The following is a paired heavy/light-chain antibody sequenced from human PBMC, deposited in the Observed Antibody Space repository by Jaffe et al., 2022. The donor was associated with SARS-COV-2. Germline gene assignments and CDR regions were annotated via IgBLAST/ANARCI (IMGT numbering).Heavy chain of an antibody. V-gene: IGHV4-61*02. CDR2: IYTSGST. J-gene: IGHJ6*02. D-gene: IGHD3-10*01. Sequence: QVQLQESGPGLVKPSQTLSLTCTVSGGSISSGSYYWSWIRQPAGKGLEWIGRIYTSGSTNYNPSLKSRVTISIDTSKNQFSLKLSSVTAADTAVYYCARAAWYEINPLWNYYGMDVWGQGTTVTVSS. CDR3: ARAAWYEINPLWNYYGMDV. CDR1: GGSISSGSYY.
Light chain of an antibody. CDR1: QSVPSNY. Sequence: EIVLTQSPGTLSLSPGERATLSCRASQSVPSNYLAWYQQKPGQAPRLLIYHASSRATGIPDRFSGSGSGTDFTLTVSRLEPEDSAVYYCQQYGNTDWTFGQGTKVEIK. J-gene: IGKJ1*01. CDR2: HAS. V-gene: IGKV3-20*01. CDR3: QQYGNTDWT.